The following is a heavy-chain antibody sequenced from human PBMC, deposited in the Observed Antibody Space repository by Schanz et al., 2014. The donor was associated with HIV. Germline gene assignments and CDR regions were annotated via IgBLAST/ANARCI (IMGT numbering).Heavy chain of an antibody. CDR2: KKENGIAK. V-gene: IGHV3-7*01. Sequence: VRLVGSGGSLVQPGGSLRLSCAASGFRFRSYWMSWVRQAPGKGPEWEANKKENGIAKYYVDSVKGRFTISRDNAKNSLYLNMYSLRAEDTAVYFCAKSNGGDTAVVQYYFDYWGQGTLVSVSS. D-gene: IGHD5-18*01. CDR1: GFRFRSYW. CDR3: AKSNGGDTAVVQYYFDY. J-gene: IGHJ4*02.